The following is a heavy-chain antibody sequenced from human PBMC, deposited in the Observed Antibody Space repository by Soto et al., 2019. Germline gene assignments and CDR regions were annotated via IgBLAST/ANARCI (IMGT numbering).Heavy chain of an antibody. CDR2: ISVDGRDT. CDR3: VSAPDKSTIDF. Sequence: GGSLRLSCAASGFSLSDYWMHWVRQVPGKGLLRVSRISVDGRDTTYADSVKGRFTISRDNAKNTLYLQMDSLRAEDTAVYYCVSAPDKSTIDFWGNGSLVTVSS. J-gene: IGHJ4*01. CDR1: GFSLSDYW. V-gene: IGHV3-74*03. D-gene: IGHD1-1*01.